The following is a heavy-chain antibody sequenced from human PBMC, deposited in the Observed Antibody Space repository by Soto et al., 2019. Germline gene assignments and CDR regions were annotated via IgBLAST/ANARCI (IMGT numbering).Heavy chain of an antibody. J-gene: IGHJ6*02. CDR2: MNEDGGTT. CDR3: ASDLSGRADV. D-gene: IGHD3-10*01. V-gene: IGHV3-74*01. Sequence: QTGGSLRLSCAASGFTFSSYWMHWVRQAPGKGLVWVSRMNEDGGTTDYADSVKGRFTTSRDNAKNTLYLQMNSLRVEDTAVYYCASDLSGRADVWGQGTTVTVSS. CDR1: GFTFSSYW.